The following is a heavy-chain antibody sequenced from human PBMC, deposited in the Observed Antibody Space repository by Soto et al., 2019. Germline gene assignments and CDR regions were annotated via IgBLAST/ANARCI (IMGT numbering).Heavy chain of an antibody. J-gene: IGHJ4*02. V-gene: IGHV3-9*01. CDR2: INFNGRSI. CDR1: GFTFDDYA. CDR3: VKVLGLEPPTFDQ. Sequence: VPLVESGGGLVQPGRSLRLSCAASGFTFDDYAMHWGRQAPDQGLVWISGINFNGRSIGYADSVKGRFTISIDNAKNYLSLEMNRLSAEDTAFYYCVKVLGLEPPTFDQWGQGTLVTVSS. D-gene: IGHD1-1*01.